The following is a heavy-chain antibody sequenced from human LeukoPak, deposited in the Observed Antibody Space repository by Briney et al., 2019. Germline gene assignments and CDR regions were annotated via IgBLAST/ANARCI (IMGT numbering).Heavy chain of an antibody. D-gene: IGHD6-13*01. CDR1: GYSFTSYW. CDR2: IYPGDSDT. J-gene: IGHJ4*02. V-gene: IGHV5-51*01. CDR3: ASYSYSSSWYTRVDY. Sequence: SGESLKISCKGSGYSFTSYWIGWVRQMPGNGLEWMGIIYPGDSDTRYSPSFQGQVTISADKSISTAYLQWSSLKASDTAMYYCASYSYSSSWYTRVDYWGQGTLVTVSS.